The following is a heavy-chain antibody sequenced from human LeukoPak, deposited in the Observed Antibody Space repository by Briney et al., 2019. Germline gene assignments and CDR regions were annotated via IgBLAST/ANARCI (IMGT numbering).Heavy chain of an antibody. V-gene: IGHV3-23*01. D-gene: IGHD3-10*01. CDR3: AKDRAVLLWFGELDHFDY. CDR2: ISGSGGST. CDR1: GFTFSSYA. J-gene: IGHJ4*02. Sequence: GGSLRPSCAASGFTFSSYAMSWVRQAPGKGLEWVSAISGSGGSTYYADSVKGRFTISRDNSKNTLYLQMNSLRAEDTAVYYCAKDRAVLLWFGELDHFDYWGQGTLVTVSS.